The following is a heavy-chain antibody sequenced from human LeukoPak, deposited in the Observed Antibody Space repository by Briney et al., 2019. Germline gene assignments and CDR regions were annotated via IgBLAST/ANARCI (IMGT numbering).Heavy chain of an antibody. Sequence: PSETLSLTCTVSGGSISSNNYYWGWIRQPPGKGLEWIGSIYYSGSTYYNPSLKSRVTISVDTSKNQFSLKLNSVTAADTAVFYCARFTPRLRREKFDYWGQGTLVTVSS. V-gene: IGHV4-39*07. CDR3: ARFTPRLRREKFDY. CDR1: GGSISSNNYY. J-gene: IGHJ4*02. D-gene: IGHD1-26*01. CDR2: IYYSGST.